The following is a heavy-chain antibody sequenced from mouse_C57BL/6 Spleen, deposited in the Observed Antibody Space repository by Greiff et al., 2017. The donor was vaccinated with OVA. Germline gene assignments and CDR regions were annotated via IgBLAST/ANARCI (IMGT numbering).Heavy chain of an antibody. CDR3: ASNYGNFREFAY. J-gene: IGHJ3*01. CDR2: ISYDGSN. V-gene: IGHV3-6*01. D-gene: IGHD2-1*01. Sequence: EESGPGLVKPSQSLSLTCSVTGYSITSGYYWNWIRQFPGNKLEWMGYISYDGSNNYNPSLKNRISITRDTSKNQFFLKLNSVTTEDTATYYCASNYGNFREFAYWGQGTLVTVSA. CDR1: GYSITSGYY.